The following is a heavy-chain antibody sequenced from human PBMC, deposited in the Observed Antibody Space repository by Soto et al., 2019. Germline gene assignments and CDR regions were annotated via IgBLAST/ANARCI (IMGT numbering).Heavy chain of an antibody. CDR3: VRGYGDYEGFQY. CDR1: TNYS. CDR2: ISSNGAHP. D-gene: IGHD4-17*01. V-gene: IGHV3-21*01. Sequence: GGSLRLSCTAFTNYSGKWVRQAPGKGLEWVSSISSNGAHPYYGDSVRGRFTISRDNAKNSVDLQMNSLRAEDTAVYYCVRGYGDYEGFQYWGQGTRVTVSS. J-gene: IGHJ4*02.